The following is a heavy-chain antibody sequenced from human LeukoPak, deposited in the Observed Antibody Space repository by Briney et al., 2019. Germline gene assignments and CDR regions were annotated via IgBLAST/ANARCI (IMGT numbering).Heavy chain of an antibody. Sequence: ASVKVSCKASGYTFTNYAMNWVRQAPGQGLEFMGWINTNTGNPTYAQDFTGRFVFSLDTSVSTAYLQISSLKAEDTAVYYCASIGSLFDYWGQGTLVTVSS. CDR3: ASIGSLFDY. V-gene: IGHV7-4-1*02. CDR1: GYTFTNYA. D-gene: IGHD1-26*01. CDR2: INTNTGNP. J-gene: IGHJ4*02.